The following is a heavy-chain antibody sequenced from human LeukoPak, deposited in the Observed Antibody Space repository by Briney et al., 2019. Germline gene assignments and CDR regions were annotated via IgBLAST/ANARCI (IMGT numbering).Heavy chain of an antibody. CDR2: ISSSGSTI. CDR3: VTDGVVTAD. D-gene: IGHD2-21*02. V-gene: IGHV3-48*04. J-gene: IGHJ4*02. CDR1: GFTFSSYA. Sequence: PGGSLRLSCAASGFTFSSYAMSWVRQAPGKGLEWVSYISSSGSTIYYADSVKGRFTISRDNAKNSLYLQMNSLRAEDTALYYCVTDGVVTADWGQGTLVTVSS.